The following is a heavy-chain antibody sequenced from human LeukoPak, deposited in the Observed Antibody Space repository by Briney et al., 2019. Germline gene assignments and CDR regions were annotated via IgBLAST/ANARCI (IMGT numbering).Heavy chain of an antibody. V-gene: IGHV1-46*01. J-gene: IGHJ4*02. D-gene: IGHD1-26*01. CDR1: GYTFTSYY. Sequence: ASVKVSCKASGYTFTSYYMHWVRQAPGQGLEWMGIINPSGGSTSYAQKFQGRVTMTRDTSTSTIYMELSSLRYEDTAVYYCARGRELLMVDYWGQGTLVTVSS. CDR2: INPSGGST. CDR3: ARGRELLMVDY.